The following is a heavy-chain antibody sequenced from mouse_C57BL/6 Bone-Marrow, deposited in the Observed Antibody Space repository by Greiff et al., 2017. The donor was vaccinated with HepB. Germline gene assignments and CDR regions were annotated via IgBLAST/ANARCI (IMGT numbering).Heavy chain of an antibody. V-gene: IGHV5-4*01. CDR3: ARAYGSSFFAY. CDR1: GFTFSSYA. D-gene: IGHD1-1*01. J-gene: IGHJ3*01. Sequence: EVQRVESGGGLVKPGGSLKLSCAASGFTFSSYAMSWVRQTPEKRLAWVATISDGGSYTYYPDNVKGRFTISRDNAKNNLYLQMSHLKSEDTAMYYCARAYGSSFFAYWGQGTLVTVSA. CDR2: ISDGGSYT.